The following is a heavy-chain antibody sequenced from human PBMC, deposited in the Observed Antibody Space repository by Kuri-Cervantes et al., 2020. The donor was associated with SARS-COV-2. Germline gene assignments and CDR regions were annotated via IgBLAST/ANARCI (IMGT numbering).Heavy chain of an antibody. J-gene: IGHJ4*02. CDR2: IKADGGEM. CDR3: ARDRGYGGLRYYFDY. Sequence: GGCLRLSCEASGFTLTHRWMAWFRQAPGKGLEWVAAIKADGGEMVYVDSAKGRFTISRDNSKNTLYLQMNSLRAEDTAVYYCARDRGYGGLRYYFDYWGQGTLVTVSS. D-gene: IGHD5-12*01. CDR1: GFTLTHRW. V-gene: IGHV3-7*01.